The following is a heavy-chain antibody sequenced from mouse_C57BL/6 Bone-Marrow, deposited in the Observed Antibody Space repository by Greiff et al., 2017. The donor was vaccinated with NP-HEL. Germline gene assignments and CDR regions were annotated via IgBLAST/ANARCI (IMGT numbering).Heavy chain of an antibody. D-gene: IGHD2-5*01. CDR2: IYPGSGST. V-gene: IGHV1-55*01. J-gene: IGHJ4*01. CDR3: SRPYYSNPYYAMDY. CDR1: GYTFTSYW. Sequence: VQLQQPGAELVKPGASVKMSCKASGYTFTSYWITWVKQRPGQGLEWIGDIYPGSGSTNYNEQFKSKATLTVDTSSSTAYMQLSSLTSEDSAVYYCSRPYYSNPYYAMDYWGQGTSVTVSS.